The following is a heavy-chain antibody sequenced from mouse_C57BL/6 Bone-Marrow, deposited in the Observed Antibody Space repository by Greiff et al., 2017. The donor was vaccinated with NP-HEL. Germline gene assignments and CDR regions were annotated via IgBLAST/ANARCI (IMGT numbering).Heavy chain of an antibody. V-gene: IGHV5-4*01. J-gene: IGHJ2*01. CDR1: GFTFSSYA. CDR2: ISDGGSYT. D-gene: IGHD1-1*01. CDR3: ARWYYGSSYYFDY. Sequence: DVHLVESGGGLVKPGGSLKLSCAASGFTFSSYAMSWVRQTPEKRLEWVATISDGGSYTYYPDNVKGRFTISRDNAKNNLYLQMSHLKSEDTAMYYCARWYYGSSYYFDYWGQGTTLTVSS.